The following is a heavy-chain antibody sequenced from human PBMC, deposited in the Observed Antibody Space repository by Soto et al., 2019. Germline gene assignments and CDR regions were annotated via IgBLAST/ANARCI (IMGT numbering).Heavy chain of an antibody. CDR3: ASNSGGGSSCDY. J-gene: IGHJ4*02. CDR2: IIPIFGTA. CDR1: GGTFSSYA. V-gene: IGHV1-69*13. Sequence: ASVKVSCKASGGTFSSYAISWVRQPPGQGLEWMGGIIPIFGTANYAQKFQGRVTITADESTSTAYMELSSLRSEDTAVYYCASNSGGGSSCDYWGQGTLVTVSS. D-gene: IGHD2-15*01.